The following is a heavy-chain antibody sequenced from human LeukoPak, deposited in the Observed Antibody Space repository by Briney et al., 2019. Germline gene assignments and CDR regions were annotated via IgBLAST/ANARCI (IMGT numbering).Heavy chain of an antibody. D-gene: IGHD3-16*01. J-gene: IGHJ3*02. CDR1: GFTFSNYW. Sequence: GGSLRLSCAASGFTFSNYWMNWARQAPGKGLEWISYISSSSTIIKYADSVRGRFTISRDDARESLYLQMSSLRADDTAIYYCGASRQYVGAFDIWGQGTLVTVSS. V-gene: IGHV3-48*04. CDR2: ISSSSTII. CDR3: GASRQYVGAFDI.